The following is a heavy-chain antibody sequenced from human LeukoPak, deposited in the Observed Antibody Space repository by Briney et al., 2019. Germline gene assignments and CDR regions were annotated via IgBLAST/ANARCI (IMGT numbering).Heavy chain of an antibody. J-gene: IGHJ3*02. Sequence: SETLSLTCTVSGGSISSSSYYWGWIRQPPGKGLEWIGSIYYSGSTYYNPSLKSRVTISVDTSKNQFSLKLSSVTAADTAVYYCARAELTPADDAFDIWGQGTMVTVSS. CDR2: IYYSGST. CDR1: GGSISSSSYY. CDR3: ARAELTPADDAFDI. D-gene: IGHD1-26*01. V-gene: IGHV4-39*07.